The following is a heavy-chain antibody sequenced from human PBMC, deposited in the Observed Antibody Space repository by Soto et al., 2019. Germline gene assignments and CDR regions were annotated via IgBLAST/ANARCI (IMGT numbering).Heavy chain of an antibody. CDR3: ARTGGGMAARPLEY. J-gene: IGHJ4*02. CDR2: ISAYNGNK. CDR1: GYMFTTYG. Sequence: QVQLVQSGGEVKKPGASVEVSCRTSGYMFTTYGMSWVRQAPGQGLEWMAWISAYNGNKKYAQKFQGRVTMTTDTSPGTVSMELRNLTSDDTGTYFCARTGGGMAARPLEYWGQGTLVTVSS. D-gene: IGHD6-6*01. V-gene: IGHV1-18*04.